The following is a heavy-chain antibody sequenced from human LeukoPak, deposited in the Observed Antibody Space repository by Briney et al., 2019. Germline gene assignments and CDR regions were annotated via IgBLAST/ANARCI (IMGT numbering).Heavy chain of an antibody. D-gene: IGHD4/OR15-4a*01. J-gene: IGHJ5*01. V-gene: IGHV3-23*01. CDR2: ISGRGDIT. CDR3: AKDQGSGHGAYTWGTLDS. Sequence: GGSLRLSCAASGFTYSNYAMSWVRQAPGKGLEWVSGISGRGDITVYADSVRGRFTISRDNSKNTLYLQMSSPRAEDTAVYFCAKDQGSGHGAYTWGTLDSWGLGTLVTVFS. CDR1: GFTYSNYA.